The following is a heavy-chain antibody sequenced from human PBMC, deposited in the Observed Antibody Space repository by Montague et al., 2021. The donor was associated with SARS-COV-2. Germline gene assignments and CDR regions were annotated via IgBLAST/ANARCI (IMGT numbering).Heavy chain of an antibody. CDR2: INHSGTT. J-gene: IGHJ4*02. V-gene: IGHV4-34*01. CDR3: ARAIVDVTMMVVVMTGVEHYFDF. D-gene: IGHD3-22*01. CDR1: GQSFSGGS. Sequence: SETLSLTCAVDGQSFSGGSQGWIRRPHGWRLEWIGDINHSGTTNYNPSLKSRVSISVDTSQNQFSLKLSSVTAADTAVYYCARAIVDVTMMVVVMTGVEHYFDFWGQGTLVTVSS.